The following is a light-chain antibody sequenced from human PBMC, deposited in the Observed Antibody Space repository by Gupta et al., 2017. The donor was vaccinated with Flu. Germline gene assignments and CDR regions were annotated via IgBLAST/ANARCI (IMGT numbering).Light chain of an antibody. CDR1: QSVSSN. Sequence: EIVMTQSPATLSVSPGERATLSCRASQSVSSNLAWYQQKPGQAPRLLIHGASNRATGIPARFSGSGSGTEFTLTISSLQSEDFAVYYCQQYSSWPPYTFGQGTKLEIK. J-gene: IGKJ2*01. CDR3: QQYSSWPPYT. CDR2: GAS. V-gene: IGKV3-15*01.